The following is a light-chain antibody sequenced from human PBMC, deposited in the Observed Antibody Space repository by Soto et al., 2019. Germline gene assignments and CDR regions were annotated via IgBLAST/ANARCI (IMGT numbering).Light chain of an antibody. CDR2: GAS. V-gene: IGKV3-20*01. J-gene: IGKJ4*01. CDR1: QAVTSKF. Sequence: EIVLTQSPGTLSVSPGERAPLSCKASQAVTSKFLAWYQQKTGQPPRLLILGASTRATGIAARLSGSGSGTDLNLTISRLEPEDFAVYDCQQYGDSLLTCGGGTKVDIK. CDR3: QQYGDSLLT.